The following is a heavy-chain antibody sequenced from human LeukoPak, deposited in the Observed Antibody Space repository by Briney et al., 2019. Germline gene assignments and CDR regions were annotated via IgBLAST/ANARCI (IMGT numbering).Heavy chain of an antibody. CDR3: APYYDILTGYGLTFDP. V-gene: IGHV1-2*06. CDR2: INPYSGDT. J-gene: IGHJ5*02. D-gene: IGHD3-9*01. Sequence: ASVKVSCKASGYTFTGYHIHWVRQAPGQGLEWMGRINPYSGDTNFAQKFQGRVTMTRDTSISTAYMELSRLRSDDTAVYYCAPYYDILTGYGLTFDPWGQGTLVTVSS. CDR1: GYTFTGYH.